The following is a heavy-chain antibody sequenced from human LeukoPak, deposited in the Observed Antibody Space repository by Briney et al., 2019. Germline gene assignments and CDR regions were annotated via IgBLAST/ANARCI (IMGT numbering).Heavy chain of an antibody. V-gene: IGHV4-38-2*01. Sequence: PSDTLSLTCAVSGYSISSGYYWGWIRQPPRKGLEWIGTIYHNGNTYYNPSLKSRVTISVDTSKNQFSLKLSSVTAADTAVYYCARVRYNYGDSDYWGQGTLVTVSS. D-gene: IGHD5-18*01. J-gene: IGHJ4*02. CDR3: ARVRYNYGDSDY. CDR2: IYHNGNT. CDR1: GYSISSGYY.